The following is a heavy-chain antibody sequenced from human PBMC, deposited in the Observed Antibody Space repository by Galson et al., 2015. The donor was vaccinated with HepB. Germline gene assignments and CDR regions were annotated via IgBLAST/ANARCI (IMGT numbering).Heavy chain of an antibody. CDR2: ISGSGGST. J-gene: IGHJ4*02. CDR1: GFTFSSYA. CDR3: AKKGDSSSWHVEGYFDY. V-gene: IGHV3-23*01. Sequence: SLRLSCAASGFTFSSYAMSWVRQAPGKGLEWVSAISGSGGSTYYADSVKGRFTISRDNSKNTLYLQMNSLRAEDTAVYYGAKKGDSSSWHVEGYFDYWGQGTLVTVSS. D-gene: IGHD6-13*01.